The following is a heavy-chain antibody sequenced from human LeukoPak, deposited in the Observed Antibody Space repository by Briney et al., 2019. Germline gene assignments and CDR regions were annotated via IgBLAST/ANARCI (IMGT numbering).Heavy chain of an antibody. CDR2: IKQDGSEK. Sequence: GGSLRLSCAASGFTFSSYWMSWVRQAPGKGLEWVANIKQDGSEKYYVDSVKGRFTISRDNAKNSLYLQMNSLRAEDTAVYYCARAYCTNGVCYHFDYWGQGILVTVSS. CDR3: ARAYCTNGVCYHFDY. CDR1: GFTFSSYW. D-gene: IGHD2-8*01. V-gene: IGHV3-7*01. J-gene: IGHJ4*02.